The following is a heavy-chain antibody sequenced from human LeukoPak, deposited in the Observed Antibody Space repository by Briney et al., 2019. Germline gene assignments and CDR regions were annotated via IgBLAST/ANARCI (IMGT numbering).Heavy chain of an antibody. D-gene: IGHD1-26*01. Sequence: GGSLRLSCAASEFTFDDYGMGWVRQAPGKGLEWVSGINWNGGSTGYADSVKGRFTISRDNAKNSLYMQMNSLRAEDTALYYCARDIGPHAFDIWGQGTMATVSS. V-gene: IGHV3-20*04. CDR2: INWNGGST. J-gene: IGHJ3*02. CDR1: EFTFDDYG. CDR3: ARDIGPHAFDI.